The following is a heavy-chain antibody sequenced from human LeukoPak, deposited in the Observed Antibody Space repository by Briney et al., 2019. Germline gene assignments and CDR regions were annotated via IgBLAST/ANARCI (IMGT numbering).Heavy chain of an antibody. D-gene: IGHD1-26*01. CDR3: ASGVGATTLDY. CDR1: GGTFSSYA. Sequence: SVKVSCKASGGTFSSYAIIWVRQAPGQGLEWMGGIIPIFGTANHAQKFQGRVTITTDESTSTAYMELSSLRSEDTAVYYCASGVGATTLDYWGQGTLVTVSS. J-gene: IGHJ4*02. CDR2: IIPIFGTA. V-gene: IGHV1-69*05.